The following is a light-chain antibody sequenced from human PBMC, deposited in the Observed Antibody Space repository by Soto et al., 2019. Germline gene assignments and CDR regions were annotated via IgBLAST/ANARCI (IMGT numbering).Light chain of an antibody. J-gene: IGKJ4*01. CDR2: GAS. Sequence: EIVMTQSPATLSVSPGERATLSCRASQSVSRNLAWYQQKPGQAPRLLIYGASTRATGIPARFSGSGSGTEFTLPISSLQAEDFAVYYCQQYNNWPLTFGGGTKVEIK. CDR3: QQYNNWPLT. V-gene: IGKV3-15*01. CDR1: QSVSRN.